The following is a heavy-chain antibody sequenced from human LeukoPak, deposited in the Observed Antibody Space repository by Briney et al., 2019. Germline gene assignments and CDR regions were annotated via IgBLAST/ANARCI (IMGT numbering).Heavy chain of an antibody. CDR1: GFTFSSYA. Sequence: RSLRLSCAASGFTFSSYAMHWVRQAPGKGLEGVAVISYDGSNKYYADSVKGRFTISRDNSKNTLYLQMNSLRAEDTAVYYCARGLYYDFWSGFAYWGQGTLVTVSS. CDR3: ARGLYYDFWSGFAY. D-gene: IGHD3-3*01. J-gene: IGHJ4*02. CDR2: ISYDGSNK. V-gene: IGHV3-30-3*01.